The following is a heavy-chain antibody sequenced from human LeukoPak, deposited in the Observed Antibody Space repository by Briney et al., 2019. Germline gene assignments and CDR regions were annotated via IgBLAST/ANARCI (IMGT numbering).Heavy chain of an antibody. CDR2: IYSGGST. CDR1: GFTVSSNY. V-gene: IGHV3-53*01. D-gene: IGHD2-2*01. J-gene: IGHJ4*02. CDR3: AKDRYCSSTRCYGDFDY. Sequence: GGSLRLSCAASGFTVSSNYMSWVRQAPGKGLEWVSVIYSGGSTYYADSVKGRFTISRDNSKNTLYLQMNSLRAEDTAVYYCAKDRYCSSTRCYGDFDYWGQGTLVTVSS.